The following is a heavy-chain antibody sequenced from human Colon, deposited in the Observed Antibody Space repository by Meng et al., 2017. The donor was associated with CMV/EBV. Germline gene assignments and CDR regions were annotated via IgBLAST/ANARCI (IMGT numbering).Heavy chain of an antibody. CDR2: INHSGST. D-gene: IGHD5-12*01. CDR3: ARGTMTAFGGYDFWFDP. CDR1: XGSFSGYY. J-gene: IGHJ5*02. Sequence: QVQLQQWGAGLLKPSXXXXLTXXVXXGSFSGYYWSWIRQPPGKGLEWIGEINHSGSTNYNPSLKSRVTISVDTSKNQFSLKLSSVTAADTAVYYCARGTMTAFGGYDFWFDPWGQGTLVTVYS. V-gene: IGHV4-34*01.